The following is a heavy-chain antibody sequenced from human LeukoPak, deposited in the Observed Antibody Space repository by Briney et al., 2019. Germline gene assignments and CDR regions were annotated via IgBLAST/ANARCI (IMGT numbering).Heavy chain of an antibody. CDR2: IYYSGST. J-gene: IGHJ4*02. V-gene: IGHV4-59*08. CDR3: ARRARYYDSSGYYYDVWDY. CDR1: GGSISSYY. D-gene: IGHD3-22*01. Sequence: SETLSLTCTVSGGSISSYYWSWIRQPPGKGLEWIGYIYYSGSTNYNPSLKSRVTISVDTSKNQFSLKLSSVTAADTAVYYCARRARYYDSSGYYYDVWDYWGQGTLVTVSS.